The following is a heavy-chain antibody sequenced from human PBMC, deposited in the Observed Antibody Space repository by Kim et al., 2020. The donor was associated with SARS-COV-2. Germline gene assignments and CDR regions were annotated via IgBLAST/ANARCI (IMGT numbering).Heavy chain of an antibody. D-gene: IGHD3-16*01. J-gene: IGHJ4*02. CDR2: FYYTGTM. CDR1: GGSFSTSSYY. V-gene: IGHV4-39*01. Sequence: SETLSLTCTVSGGSFSTSSYYWGWIRQPPGKGLEWIGGFYYTGTMYFNPSLKSRVTISVDTSKKQFSLKLTSVTAADTAVYYCARRSRGDGSPGYWGQGTLVTVSS. CDR3: ARRSRGDGSPGY.